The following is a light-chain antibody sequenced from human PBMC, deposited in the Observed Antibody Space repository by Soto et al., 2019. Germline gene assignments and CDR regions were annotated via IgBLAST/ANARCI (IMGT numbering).Light chain of an antibody. CDR1: QSISTY. V-gene: IGKV1-5*03. J-gene: IGKJ1*01. Sequence: DIQMPQSPSKLYASVGASVVITCGASQSISTYLAWFQKKPGKAPTLLIYRASTLESGVPSRVSGSGSGTEFTLTISSLQPDDFATDYGQQYNGYSRSFGQGTKVDIK. CDR3: QQYNGYSRS. CDR2: RAS.